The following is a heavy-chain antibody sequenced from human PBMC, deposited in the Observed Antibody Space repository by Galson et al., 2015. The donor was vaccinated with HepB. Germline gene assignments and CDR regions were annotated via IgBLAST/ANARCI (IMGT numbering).Heavy chain of an antibody. D-gene: IGHD1-1*01. J-gene: IGHJ4*02. CDR3: AKGTTDIDY. CDR2: IGVSSTT. CDR1: GFTFSRLG. V-gene: IGHV3-23*01. Sequence: SLRLSCAASGFTFSRLGMTWVRQAPGKGLECVAAIGVSSTTDHADSVKGRFTISRDNSKNMLFLQMNNLRAEDTAVYYCAKGTTDIDYWGQGTLVTVSS.